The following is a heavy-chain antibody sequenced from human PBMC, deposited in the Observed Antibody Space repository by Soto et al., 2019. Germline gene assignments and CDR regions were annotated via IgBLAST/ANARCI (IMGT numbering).Heavy chain of an antibody. CDR3: ASGGRGY. CDR2: INSDGTSI. Sequence: GGSLRLSCAASGITFTTYWMHWVRQVPGKGLVWVSRINSDGTSIGYADSVRGRFTISRDNARNTVYLQMNSLRAEDTAVYYCASGGRGYWGQGTLVIVSS. J-gene: IGHJ4*02. CDR1: GITFTTYW. D-gene: IGHD2-15*01. V-gene: IGHV3-74*01.